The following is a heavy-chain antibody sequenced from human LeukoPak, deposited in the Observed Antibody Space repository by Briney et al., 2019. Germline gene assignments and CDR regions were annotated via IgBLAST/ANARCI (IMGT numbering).Heavy chain of an antibody. D-gene: IGHD2/OR15-2a*01. V-gene: IGHV3-53*01. CDR3: ARRILGPIDD. Sequence: GGCLRLSRAASGFTVTSSYMTWVRQTPGKGLEWVSVIYPTGATYYADSAKGRFTISRDNPKNTLSLHINSLRADDTALYYCARRILGPIDDWGQGTLVTVSS. CDR2: IYPTGAT. J-gene: IGHJ4*02. CDR1: GFTVTSSY.